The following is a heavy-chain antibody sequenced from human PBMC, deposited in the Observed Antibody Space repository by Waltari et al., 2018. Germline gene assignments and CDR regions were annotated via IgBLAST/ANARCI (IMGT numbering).Heavy chain of an antibody. V-gene: IGHV4-34*01. CDR3: ARPRYCSSTSCYNWFDP. CDR2: INHSRNT. CDR1: GGSFSGYY. Sequence: QVQLQQWGAGLLKPSETLSLTCAVYGGSFSGYYWSWIRQPPGKGLEWIGEINHSRNTNYNPSLKRRVTISGDTSKNQFSLKLSSVTAADTAVYYCARPRYCSSTSCYNWFDPWGQGTLVTVSS. J-gene: IGHJ5*02. D-gene: IGHD2-2*01.